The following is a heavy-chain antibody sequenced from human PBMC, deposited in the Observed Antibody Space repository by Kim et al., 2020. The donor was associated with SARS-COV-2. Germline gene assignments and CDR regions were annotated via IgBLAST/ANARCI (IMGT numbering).Heavy chain of an antibody. V-gene: IGHV1-69*13. D-gene: IGHD6-6*01. Sequence: SVKVSCKASGGTFSSYAISWVRQAPGQGLEWMGGIIPIFGTANYAQKFQGRVTITADESTSTAYMELSSLRSEDTAVYYCARFSSRIAARLGNYYYYGMDVWGQGTTVTVSS. J-gene: IGHJ6*02. CDR2: IIPIFGTA. CDR3: ARFSSRIAARLGNYYYYGMDV. CDR1: GGTFSSYA.